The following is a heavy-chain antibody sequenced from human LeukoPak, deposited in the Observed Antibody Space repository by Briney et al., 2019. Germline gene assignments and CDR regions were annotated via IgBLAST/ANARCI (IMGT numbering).Heavy chain of an antibody. CDR3: ARGYCSSTSCYYYFDY. D-gene: IGHD2-2*01. J-gene: IGHJ4*02. CDR1: GGTFSSYA. CDR2: IIPILGIA. Sequence: SVKVSCKASGGTFSSYAISWVRQAPGQGLEWMGRIIPILGIANYAQKFQGRVTITADKSTSTAYMELSSLRSEDTAVYYCARGYCSSTSCYYYFDYWGQGTLVTVSS. V-gene: IGHV1-69*04.